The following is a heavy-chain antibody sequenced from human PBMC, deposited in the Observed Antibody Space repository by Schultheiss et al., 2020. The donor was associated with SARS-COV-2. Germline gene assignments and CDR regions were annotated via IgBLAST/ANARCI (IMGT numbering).Heavy chain of an antibody. Sequence: ASVKVSCKASGYTFIGYYMNWVRQATGQGLEWMGWISAYNGNTNYAQKFQGRVTMTTDTSTSTAYMELRSLRSDDTAVYYCARQLGYCSSSNCYTFDSWGQGALVTVSS. CDR3: ARQLGYCSSSNCYTFDS. V-gene: IGHV1-18*01. CDR2: ISAYNGNT. CDR1: GYTFIGYY. J-gene: IGHJ4*02. D-gene: IGHD2-2*02.